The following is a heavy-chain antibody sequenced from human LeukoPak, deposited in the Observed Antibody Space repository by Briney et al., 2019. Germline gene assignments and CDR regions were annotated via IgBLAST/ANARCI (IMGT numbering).Heavy chain of an antibody. CDR3: ARDGRRDIVVVPAARYRSYGMDV. D-gene: IGHD2-2*01. CDR2: IIPIFGTA. CDR1: GGTFSSYA. J-gene: IGHJ6*02. V-gene: IGHV1-69*13. Sequence: SVKVSCKASGGTFSSYATSWVRQAPGQGLEWMGGIIPIFGTANYAQKFQGRVTITADESTSTAYMELSSLRSEDTAVYYCARDGRRDIVVVPAARYRSYGMDVWGQGTTVTVSS.